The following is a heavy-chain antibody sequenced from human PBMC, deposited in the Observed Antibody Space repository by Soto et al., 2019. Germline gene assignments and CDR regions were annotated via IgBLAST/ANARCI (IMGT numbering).Heavy chain of an antibody. V-gene: IGHV1-69*01. Sequence: QVQLVKSGAEVKKPGSSVKVSCKASGGTFSSYAISWVRQAPGQGLEWLGGIIPIVGTANYAQKFQGRVTITADESTSTAYMELRSLRSEDTAVYYCARLPEVYCSGGSCYFFDYWGQGTLVTVSS. CDR3: ARLPEVYCSGGSCYFFDY. D-gene: IGHD2-15*01. CDR1: GGTFSSYA. J-gene: IGHJ4*02. CDR2: IIPIVGTA.